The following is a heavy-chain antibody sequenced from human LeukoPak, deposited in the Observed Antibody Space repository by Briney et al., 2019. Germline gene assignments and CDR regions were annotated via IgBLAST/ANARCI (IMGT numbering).Heavy chain of an antibody. D-gene: IGHD5-12*01. V-gene: IGHV3-11*04. CDR3: ARVTRGGYDGYFDY. J-gene: IGHJ4*02. CDR2: ISSSGSTI. CDR1: GFTFSDYY. Sequence: PGGSLRLSCAASGFTFSDYYMSWIRQAPGKGLEWVSYISSSGSTIYYADSAKGRFTISRDNAKNSLYLQINSLRAEDTAVYYCARVTRGGYDGYFDYWGQGTLVTVSS.